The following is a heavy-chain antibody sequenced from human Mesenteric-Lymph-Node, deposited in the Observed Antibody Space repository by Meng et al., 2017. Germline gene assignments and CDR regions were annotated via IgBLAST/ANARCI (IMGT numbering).Heavy chain of an antibody. D-gene: IGHD2-21*02. Sequence: GGSLRLSCAASGFTFSTYSMNWVRQAPGKGLEWVSTISDTADYTYYADSVRGRFTTSRDNSKSSLFLQMNSLRAEDTAIYYCAKGPLSSDRSQPLNFDSWGQGTLVTVSS. CDR3: AKGPLSSDRSQPLNFDS. J-gene: IGHJ4*02. CDR1: GFTFSTYS. CDR2: ISDTADYT. V-gene: IGHV3-23*01.